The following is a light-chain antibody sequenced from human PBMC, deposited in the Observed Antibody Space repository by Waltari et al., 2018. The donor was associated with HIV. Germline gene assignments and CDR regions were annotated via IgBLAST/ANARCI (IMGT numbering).Light chain of an antibody. CDR3: LQLSNFPFT. V-gene: IGKV1-9*01. CDR1: QDISTN. Sequence: TRLTQSPSLLSASVGARVTFTCRSSQDISTNLAWFQQKPGKVPNLLIYSASTLHVGVPSRFSGSGSGTEFTLTIDVLQPEDFATYYCLQLSNFPFTFGPGTKLAIK. CDR2: SAS. J-gene: IGKJ2*01.